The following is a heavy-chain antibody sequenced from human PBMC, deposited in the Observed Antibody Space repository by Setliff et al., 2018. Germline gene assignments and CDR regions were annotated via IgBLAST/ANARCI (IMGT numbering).Heavy chain of an antibody. V-gene: IGHV4-39*01. Sequence: SETLSLTCTVSGDSLSSGPYYWTWVRQPAGKGLEWIGRIYYRGDTYYDASLKGRLTISVDTAQNQFSLRLTSVTAADTAVYYCARMSGFLYMDVWGKGTTVTVS. D-gene: IGHD3-3*01. CDR2: IYYRGDT. CDR1: GDSLSSGPYY. J-gene: IGHJ6*03. CDR3: ARMSGFLYMDV.